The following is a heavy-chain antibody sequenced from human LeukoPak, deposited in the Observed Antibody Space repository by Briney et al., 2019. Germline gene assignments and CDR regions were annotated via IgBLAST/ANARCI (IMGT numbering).Heavy chain of an antibody. D-gene: IGHD1-26*01. CDR3: DRGGFATIGFDY. J-gene: IGHJ4*02. CDR2: TNSDGSTT. Sequence: GGSLRLSCVASGFTFSSYWMHWVRQAPGKERVGFLRTNSDGSTTTYAYSVRGRITSSRDNAKHTLDLQMNSMRAEDTAVYYCDRGGFATIGFDYWGQGTLVTVSS. CDR1: GFTFSSYW. V-gene: IGHV3-74*01.